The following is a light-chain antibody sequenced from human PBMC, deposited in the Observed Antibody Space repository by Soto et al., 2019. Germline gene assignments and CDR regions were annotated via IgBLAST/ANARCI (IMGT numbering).Light chain of an antibody. CDR3: AAWDDSLYGVV. CDR1: SSNIGTKT. J-gene: IGLJ2*01. V-gene: IGLV1-44*01. CDR2: SNN. Sequence: QSVLTQPPSASGTPGQGVTISCSGSSSNIGTKTVSWYQQLPGTAPKLLIYSNNQRPSGVPDRFSGSKSGTSASLAITGLQSEDEGDFYCAAWDDSLYGVVFGGGTKLTVL.